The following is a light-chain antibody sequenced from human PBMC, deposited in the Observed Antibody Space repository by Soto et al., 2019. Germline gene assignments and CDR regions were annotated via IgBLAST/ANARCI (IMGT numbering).Light chain of an antibody. Sequence: EIVLTQSPGTLSLSSGERATLSCRASQSVSSSYLVWYQQKPGQAPRLLIYGASSRATGIPDRFSGSGSGTDFTLTISRLEPEDFAVYYCQQYGSSWMYTFGQGTKLEIK. CDR3: QQYGSSWMYT. V-gene: IGKV3-20*01. CDR2: GAS. J-gene: IGKJ2*01. CDR1: QSVSSSY.